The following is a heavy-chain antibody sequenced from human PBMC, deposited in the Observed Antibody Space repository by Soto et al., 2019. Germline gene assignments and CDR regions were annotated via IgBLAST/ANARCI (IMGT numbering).Heavy chain of an antibody. CDR2: IYTSGST. Sequence: PSETLSLTCTVSGDSINIYYWSWIRHPAGKGLEWIGRIYTSGSTNYNPSLKSRVTMSVDTSKNQFSLKLNSVTAADTAVYYCARELMTYYDFWSGSNPAGMDVWGQGTTVTVSS. V-gene: IGHV4-4*07. J-gene: IGHJ6*02. CDR1: GDSINIYY. D-gene: IGHD3-3*01. CDR3: ARELMTYYDFWSGSNPAGMDV.